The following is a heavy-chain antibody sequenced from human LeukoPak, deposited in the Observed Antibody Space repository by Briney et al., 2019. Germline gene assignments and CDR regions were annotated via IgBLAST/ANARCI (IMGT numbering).Heavy chain of an antibody. CDR1: GXTFCDYA. J-gene: IGHJ4*02. Sequence: GGSLRLSCTASGXTFCDYAMRWVHKAPGKGLEWVGFIRSKANGGTTEYAASVKGKFTISRDDSKSIAYLQMNSLKTEDTAVYYCTRMSGSYYYTGFDYWGQGTLVTVSS. D-gene: IGHD1-26*01. V-gene: IGHV3-49*04. CDR2: IRSKANGGTT. CDR3: TRMSGSYYYTGFDY.